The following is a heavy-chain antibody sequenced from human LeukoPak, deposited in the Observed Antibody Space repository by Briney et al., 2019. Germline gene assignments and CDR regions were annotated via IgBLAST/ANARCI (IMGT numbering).Heavy chain of an antibody. CDR1: GGSISPYY. CDR2: INHSGST. J-gene: IGHJ4*02. Sequence: SETLSLTCTVSGGSISPYYWSWIRQPPGKGLEWIGEINHSGSTNYNPSLKSRVTISVDTSKNQFSLKLSSVTAADTAVYYCASNNGGFDYWGQGTLVTVSS. CDR3: ASNNGGFDY. D-gene: IGHD7-27*01. V-gene: IGHV4-34*01.